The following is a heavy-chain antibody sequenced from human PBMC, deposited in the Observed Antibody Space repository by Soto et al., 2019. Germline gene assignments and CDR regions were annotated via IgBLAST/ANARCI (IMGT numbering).Heavy chain of an antibody. CDR3: ARDWTQYLDV. CDR1: GFTFSSYE. CDR2: ISSSSSTI. V-gene: IGHV3-48*03. Sequence: GGSLRLSCAASGFTFSSYEMNWVRQAPGKGLEWVSYISSSSSTIYYADSVKGRFTISRDNAKNSLYLQMNSLRAEDTAVYYCARDWTQYLDVWGQGTTVTVSS. J-gene: IGHJ6*02. D-gene: IGHD3-3*01.